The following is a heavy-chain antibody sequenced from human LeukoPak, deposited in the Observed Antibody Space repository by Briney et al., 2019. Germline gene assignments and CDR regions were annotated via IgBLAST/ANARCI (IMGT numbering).Heavy chain of an antibody. J-gene: IGHJ5*01. V-gene: IGHV7-4-1*02. CDR3: ARDPYAPPSSDLQRFDS. Sequence: GASVKVSCKASGYTFTTYPINWVRQAPGQGLEWMGWIDTNTGSPTYAQGLTGRFVFSSDTSVSTAYLQISSLRAEDTAVYYCARDPYAPPSSDLQRFDSWGQGTLVTVSS. CDR1: GYTFTTYP. D-gene: IGHD6-19*01. CDR2: IDTNTGSP.